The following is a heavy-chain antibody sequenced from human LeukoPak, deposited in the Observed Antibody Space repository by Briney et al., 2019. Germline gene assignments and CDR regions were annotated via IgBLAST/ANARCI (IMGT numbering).Heavy chain of an antibody. V-gene: IGHV3-74*01. CDR3: ARQAQNSGYSSRLHWYFDL. CDR2: INSDGSSS. CDR1: GFTFSSYW. Sequence: GGSLRLSCAASGFTFSSYWVFWVRQAPGKGLVWVSRINSDGSSSNYADSVKGRFTISRDNSKNMLYLQMNSLRAEDTAVYYCARQAQNSGYSSRLHWYFDLWGPGTLVTVSS. D-gene: IGHD5-18*01. J-gene: IGHJ2*01.